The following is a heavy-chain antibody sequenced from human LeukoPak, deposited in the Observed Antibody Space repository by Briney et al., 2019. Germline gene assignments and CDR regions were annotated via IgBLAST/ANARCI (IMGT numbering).Heavy chain of an antibody. J-gene: IGHJ5*02. CDR2: MNPNSGNT. CDR1: GYTFTSSD. CDR3: ARERGQITTTMNWFDP. Sequence: ASVKVSCKASGYTFTSSDINWVRQATGQGLEWMGRMNPNSGNTGYAQKFQGRVTMTRNTFISTAYMELSSLKSEDTAVYYCARERGQITTTMNWFDPWGQGTLVTVSS. V-gene: IGHV1-8*01. D-gene: IGHD1-14*01.